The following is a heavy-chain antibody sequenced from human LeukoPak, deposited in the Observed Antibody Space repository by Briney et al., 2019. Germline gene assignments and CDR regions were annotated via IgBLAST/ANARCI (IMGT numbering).Heavy chain of an antibody. Sequence: GGSLRLSCAASGFTFSSYSMNWVRQAPGKGLEWVSYISSSSSTIYYADSVKGRFTISRDNAKNSLYLQMNSLRAEDTAVYYCAKGSSWYAISYFDYWGQGTLVTVSS. CDR1: GFTFSSYS. CDR2: ISSSSSTI. V-gene: IGHV3-48*01. D-gene: IGHD6-13*01. CDR3: AKGSSWYAISYFDY. J-gene: IGHJ4*02.